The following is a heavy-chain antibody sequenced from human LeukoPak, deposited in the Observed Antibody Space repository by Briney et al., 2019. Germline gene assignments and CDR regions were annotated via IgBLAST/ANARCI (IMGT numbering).Heavy chain of an antibody. J-gene: IGHJ5*02. CDR3: ARAISLLNWFDP. CDR1: GGSISSGSYY. V-gene: IGHV4-61*02. CDR2: IYTSGST. Sequence: PSQTLSLTRTVSGGSISSGSYYWSWIRQPAGKGLEWIGRIYTSGSTNYNPSLKSRVTISVDTSKNQFSLELSSVTAADTAVYYCARAISLLNWFDPWGQGTLVTVSS. D-gene: IGHD1-14*01.